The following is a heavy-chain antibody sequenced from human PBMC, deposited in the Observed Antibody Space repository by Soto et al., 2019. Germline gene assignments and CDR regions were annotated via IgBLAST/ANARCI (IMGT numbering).Heavy chain of an antibody. Sequence: QVQLVQSGAEVKKPGSSVKVSCKASGGTFSSYAISWVRQAPGQGLEWMGGIIPIFGTANYAQKFQGRVTITADESTSTAYMELSSLRSEDTAVYYCARATRGYDYVWGVAWFDPWGQGTLVTVPS. V-gene: IGHV1-69*12. CDR3: ARATRGYDYVWGVAWFDP. CDR2: IIPIFGTA. D-gene: IGHD3-16*01. J-gene: IGHJ5*02. CDR1: GGTFSSYA.